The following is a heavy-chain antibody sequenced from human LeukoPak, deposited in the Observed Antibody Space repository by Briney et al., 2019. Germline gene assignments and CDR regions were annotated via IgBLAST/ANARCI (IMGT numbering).Heavy chain of an antibody. CDR3: AREGIRGSYYTD. Sequence: SETLSLTCTVSGGSINNYYWSWILQPPGKGLEWIGYIYYSGTTKYNPSLSSRVTISVDTSKNQFSLNLTSVTAADTAVYYCAREGIRGSYYTDWGQGTLVIVSS. V-gene: IGHV4-59*01. J-gene: IGHJ1*01. CDR1: GGSINNYY. D-gene: IGHD1-26*01. CDR2: IYYSGTT.